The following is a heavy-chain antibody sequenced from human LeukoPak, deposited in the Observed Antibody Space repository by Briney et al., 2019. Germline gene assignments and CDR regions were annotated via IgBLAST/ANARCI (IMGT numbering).Heavy chain of an antibody. CDR3: AKGSAYADF. J-gene: IGHJ4*02. CDR1: GFIFSSYV. V-gene: IGHV3-23*01. Sequence: GGSLRLSCAASGFIFSSYVMSWVRQAPGKGLEWVSTISGSGGSTYYADSVKGRFTISRDNPKNILSLQMNSLRAEDKAVYYCAKGSAYADFWGQGTLVTVSS. CDR2: ISGSGGST. D-gene: IGHD3-22*01.